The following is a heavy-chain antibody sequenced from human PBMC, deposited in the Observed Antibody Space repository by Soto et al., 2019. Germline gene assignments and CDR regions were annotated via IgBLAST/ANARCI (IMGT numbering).Heavy chain of an antibody. J-gene: IGHJ4*02. CDR2: IYYSGIA. CDR3: ARGDSIPWYLDYLDK. D-gene: IGHD2-15*01. V-gene: IGHV4-59*01. Sequence: PSETLSLTCTVSGGSISTYYWSWIRQPLGKGLEWIGYIYYSGIANYNPSLKSRVTISVDTSKNQFSLKLRSVTAADTAVYYCARGDSIPWYLDYLDKWGRGALVTVSS. CDR1: GGSISTYY.